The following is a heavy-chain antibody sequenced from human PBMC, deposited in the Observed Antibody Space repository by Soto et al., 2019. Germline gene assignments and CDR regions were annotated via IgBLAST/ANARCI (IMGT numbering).Heavy chain of an antibody. Sequence: QVQLQESGPGLVKPSGTLSLTCAVSGGSISTTHWWTWVRQPPGKGLEWIGEIYHSGSTNYNPSLKSRVTISVDKSKNQFSLKLRSVTAADTAVYYCARKSYYEPYHFAPWGQGTMVTVSS. V-gene: IGHV4-4*02. J-gene: IGHJ5*02. CDR1: GGSISTTHW. D-gene: IGHD3-22*01. CDR3: ARKSYYEPYHFAP. CDR2: IYHSGST.